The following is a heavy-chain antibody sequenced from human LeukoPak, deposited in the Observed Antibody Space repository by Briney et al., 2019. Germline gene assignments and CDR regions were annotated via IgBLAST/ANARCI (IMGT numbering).Heavy chain of an antibody. V-gene: IGHV4-34*01. D-gene: IGHD2-2*01. Sequence: PSETLSLTCTVSGGSMSPYHWGWIRQPPGKGLEWIGEINHSGSTNYNPSLKSRVTISVDTSKNQFSLKLSSVTAADTAVYYCAGQLGYCSSTSCFDYWGQGTLVTVSS. J-gene: IGHJ4*02. CDR3: AGQLGYCSSTSCFDY. CDR1: GGSMSPYH. CDR2: INHSGST.